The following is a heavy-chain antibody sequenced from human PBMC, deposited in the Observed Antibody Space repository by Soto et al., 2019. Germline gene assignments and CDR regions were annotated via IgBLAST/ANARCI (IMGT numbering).Heavy chain of an antibody. CDR2: IYYSGST. Sequence: SETLSLTCTVSGGSISSYYWSWIRQPPGKGLEWIGYIYYSGSTNYNPSLKSRVTISVDTSKNQFSLKLSSVTAADTAVYYCPRVGGGATTFGFFDYWGQGTLVTVSS. CDR3: PRVGGGATTFGFFDY. J-gene: IGHJ4*02. CDR1: GGSISSYY. V-gene: IGHV4-59*01. D-gene: IGHD1-26*01.